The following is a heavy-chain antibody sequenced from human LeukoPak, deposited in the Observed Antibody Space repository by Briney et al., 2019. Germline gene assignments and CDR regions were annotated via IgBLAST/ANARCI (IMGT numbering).Heavy chain of an antibody. CDR3: ARSGCHGGSSYLRYSWLDL. Sequence: AGSLSLSCATSGFTFSSSDMNRVRQAPGKGLEWVSSITTTGSYIYYADSVRGRFTISRDTAKNSPYRQMASLSAEETAVYYCARSGCHGGSSYLRYSWLDLWGRGTLVTVSS. V-gene: IGHV3-21*01. CDR2: ITTTGSYI. D-gene: IGHD2-15*01. CDR1: GFTFSSSD. J-gene: IGHJ5*02.